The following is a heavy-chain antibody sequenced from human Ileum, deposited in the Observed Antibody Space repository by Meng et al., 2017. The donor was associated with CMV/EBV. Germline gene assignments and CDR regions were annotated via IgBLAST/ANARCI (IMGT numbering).Heavy chain of an antibody. Sequence: GESLKISCAASGFTFPTTAMHWVRQAPGKGLEWVALISYGGRNKYYADSVKGRFTISIDNSKNTLYLQMNSLRAEDTSVYYCARGPWDDAFDIWGQGTMVTVSS. V-gene: IGHV3-30*14. CDR2: ISYGGRNK. CDR1: GFTFPTTA. J-gene: IGHJ3*02. CDR3: ARGPWDDAFDI. D-gene: IGHD1-26*01.